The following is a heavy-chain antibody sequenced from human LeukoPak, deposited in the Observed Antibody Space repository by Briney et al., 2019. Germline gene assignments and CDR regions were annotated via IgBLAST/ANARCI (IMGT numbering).Heavy chain of an antibody. CDR2: IYYSGST. D-gene: IGHD3-10*01. CDR1: GGSISGSSYY. CDR3: ARAPTGSGSYYQVHYYYGMDV. J-gene: IGHJ6*02. V-gene: IGHV4-39*02. Sequence: PSETLSLTCTVSGGSISGSSYYWGRIRQPPGKGLEWIGSIYYSGSTYYNPSLKSRVTISVDTSKNQFSLKLNSVTATDTAVYYCARAPTGSGSYYQVHYYYGMDVWGQGTTVTVSS.